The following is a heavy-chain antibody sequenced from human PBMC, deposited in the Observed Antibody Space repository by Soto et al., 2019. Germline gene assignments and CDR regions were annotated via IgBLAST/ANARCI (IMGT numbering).Heavy chain of an antibody. V-gene: IGHV1-18*01. D-gene: IGHD5-18*01. CDR1: GYTFTSYG. CDR2: ISAYNGNT. J-gene: IGHJ6*02. CDR3: ARVGRRAGCSYGYRYYYYGMDV. Sequence: GASVKVSCKASGYTFTSYGISWVRQAPGQGLEWMGWISAYNGNTNYAQKLQGRATMTTDTSTSTAYMELRSLRSDDTAVYYCARVGRRAGCSYGYRYYYYGMDVWGQGTTVTVSS.